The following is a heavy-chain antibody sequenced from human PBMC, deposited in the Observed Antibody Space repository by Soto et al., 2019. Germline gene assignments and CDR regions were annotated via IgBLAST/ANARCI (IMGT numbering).Heavy chain of an antibody. Sequence: GGSLRLSCAASGFTFSSYAMSWVRQAPGKGLEWVSAISGSGGSTYYADSVKGRFTISRDNSKNTLYLQMNSLRAEDTAVYYCAKDRDIVVVVAATPYFDYWGQGTLVTVSS. CDR2: ISGSGGST. V-gene: IGHV3-23*01. D-gene: IGHD2-15*01. CDR1: GFTFSSYA. CDR3: AKDRDIVVVVAATPYFDY. J-gene: IGHJ4*02.